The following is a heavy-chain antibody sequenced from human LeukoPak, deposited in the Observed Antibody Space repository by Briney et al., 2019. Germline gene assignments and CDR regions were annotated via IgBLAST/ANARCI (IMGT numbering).Heavy chain of an antibody. CDR3: AKPHGLRSNSGSYYRIDY. V-gene: IGHV3-23*01. J-gene: IGHJ4*02. Sequence: GGSLRLSCAASGLTFSTYAMSWVRQAPGKGLEWVSAISGSGGRTYYADSVKGRFTISRDNSKNTLYLQMNSLRAEDTAVYYCAKPHGLRSNSGSYYRIDYWGQGTLVTVSS. CDR1: GLTFSTYA. D-gene: IGHD1-26*01. CDR2: ISGSGGRT.